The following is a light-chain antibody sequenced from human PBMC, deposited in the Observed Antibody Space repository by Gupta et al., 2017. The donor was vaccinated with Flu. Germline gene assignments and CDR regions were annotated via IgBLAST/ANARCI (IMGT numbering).Light chain of an antibody. CDR1: QSIAAY. CDR3: QQGYNSPRNS. CDR2: AAS. J-gene: IGKJ2*03. V-gene: IGKV1-39*01. Sequence: DIQMTQSPSSLSASVGDRVTISCRASQSIAAYLNWYQQKPGTAPKLLIFAASNLQSGVPSRFSGSGSGTDFTLTISSLQPEDFATYYCQQGYNSPRNSFGQGTKLEIK.